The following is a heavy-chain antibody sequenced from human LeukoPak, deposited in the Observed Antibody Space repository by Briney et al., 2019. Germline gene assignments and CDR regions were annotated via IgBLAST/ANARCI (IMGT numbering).Heavy chain of an antibody. CDR1: GGSISSSSYY. Sequence: SQTLSLTCTVSGGSISSSSYYWGWIRQPPGKGLEWIGSIYYSGSTYYNPSLKSRVTISVDTSKNQFSLKLSSVTAADTAVYYCARPSYYDFWSGYREFQHWGQGTLVTVSS. CDR2: IYYSGST. D-gene: IGHD3-3*01. CDR3: ARPSYYDFWSGYREFQH. J-gene: IGHJ1*01. V-gene: IGHV4-39*01.